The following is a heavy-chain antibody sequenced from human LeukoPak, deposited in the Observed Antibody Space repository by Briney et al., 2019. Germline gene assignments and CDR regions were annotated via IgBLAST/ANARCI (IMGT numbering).Heavy chain of an antibody. CDR2: IYYSGST. D-gene: IGHD3-9*01. CDR1: GGSISSCY. V-gene: IGHV4-59*01. Sequence: SETLSLTCTVSGGSISSCYWSWIRQPPGKGLEWIGYIYYSGSTNYNPSLKSRVTISVDTSKNQFSLKLSSVTAADTAVYYCARAKFDWLLRIKEIDYWGQGTLVTVSS. J-gene: IGHJ4*02. CDR3: ARAKFDWLLRIKEIDY.